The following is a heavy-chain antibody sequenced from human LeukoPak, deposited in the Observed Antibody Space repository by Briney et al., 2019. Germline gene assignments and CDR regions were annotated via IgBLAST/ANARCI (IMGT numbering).Heavy chain of an antibody. V-gene: IGHV3-74*01. CDR2: VHSDGSSA. D-gene: IGHD4-17*01. CDR1: GFTFSSYW. Sequence: QSGGSLRLSCVASGFTFSSYWMHWVRQAPGQGLVWVSRVHSDGSSARYADSVKGRFTISGDNAKNTLYLQMNSLRAEDTAVYYCARGDDDYGDVFDYWGQGTLVTVSS. CDR3: ARGDDDYGDVFDY. J-gene: IGHJ4*02.